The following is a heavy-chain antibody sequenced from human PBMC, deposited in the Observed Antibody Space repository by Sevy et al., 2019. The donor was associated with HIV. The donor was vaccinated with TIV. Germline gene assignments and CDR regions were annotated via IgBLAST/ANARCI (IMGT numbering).Heavy chain of an antibody. CDR2: INQVGSEK. CDR3: ARPYRTDPFYYSGSTGYYYSSYFDS. Sequence: GGCLRLSCAASGFTFSSYWMTWVRQAPGKGLEWVANINQVGSEKFYVDSVKGRFTISRDNAKNSLYLQMNSLRVEDTAVYYCARPYRTDPFYYSGSTGYYYSSYFDSWGQGTLVTVSS. D-gene: IGHD3-22*01. CDR1: GFTFSSYW. J-gene: IGHJ4*02. V-gene: IGHV3-7*01.